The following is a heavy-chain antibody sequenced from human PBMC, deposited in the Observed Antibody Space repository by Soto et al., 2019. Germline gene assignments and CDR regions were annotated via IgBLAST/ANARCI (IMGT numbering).Heavy chain of an antibody. V-gene: IGHV3-23*01. CDR3: VGDYGGLEGFDV. CDR1: VGSGFTFTDYS. D-gene: IGHD4-17*01. CDR2: ISGTDYRT. J-gene: IGHJ3*01. Sequence: EVQLLESGGGLVQPGGSLRLSCVASVGSGFTFTDYSMAWVHQAPEKGLEWVSGISGTDYRTYYADSVKGRFTISRDNSKNTLFLQMNSLRAEDTAIYYCVGDYGGLEGFDVWGQGTMVTVSS.